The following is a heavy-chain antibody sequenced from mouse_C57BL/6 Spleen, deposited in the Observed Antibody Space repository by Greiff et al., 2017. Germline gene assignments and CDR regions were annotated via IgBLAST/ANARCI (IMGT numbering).Heavy chain of an antibody. D-gene: IGHD1-1*01. Sequence: QVQLQQSGAELVKPGASVKMSCKASGYTFTTYPMEWMKQNHGKSLEWIGNFHPYNDDTTYNEKFKGKATLTVDKSSSTVYLELSRLTSDDSAVYFCARGGSSYGDFDVWGTGTTVTVSS. J-gene: IGHJ1*03. CDR1: GYTFTTYP. V-gene: IGHV1-47*01. CDR3: ARGGSSYGDFDV. CDR2: FHPYNDDT.